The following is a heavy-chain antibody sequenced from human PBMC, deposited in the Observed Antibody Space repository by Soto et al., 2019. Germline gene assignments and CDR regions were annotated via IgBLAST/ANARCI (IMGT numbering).Heavy chain of an antibody. V-gene: IGHV1-8*01. J-gene: IGHJ6*02. CDR2: MNPKSGNT. D-gene: IGHD4-17*01. CDR1: VYTFTRYD. Sequence: ASVKVSCKASVYTFTRYDINGVRQATGQRLEWMRGMNPKSGNTSYQKKIKGRVTTTRNTSISTAYMALSSLRSEDTAVYYCARAVYCDYVGRYYYYGMDVWGQGTTVTVSS. CDR3: ARAVYCDYVGRYYYYGMDV.